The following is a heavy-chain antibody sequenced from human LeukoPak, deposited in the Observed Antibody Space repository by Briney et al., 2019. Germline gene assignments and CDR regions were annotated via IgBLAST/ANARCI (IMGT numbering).Heavy chain of an antibody. CDR1: GYTFTRYV. V-gene: IGHV1-8*03. D-gene: IGHD3-16*01. CDR2: MNPNSGNT. Sequence: ASVKVSCKASGYTFTRYVINWVRQATGQGLEWMGWMNPNSGNTGYAQKFQGRVTITRKTSKSTAYIELSSLRAEDTAVYYCARDGGETSRGSDYWGQGNLATVSS. J-gene: IGHJ4*02. CDR3: ARDGGETSRGSDY.